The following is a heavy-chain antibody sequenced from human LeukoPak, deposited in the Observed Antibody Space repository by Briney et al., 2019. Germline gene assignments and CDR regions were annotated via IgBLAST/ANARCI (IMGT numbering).Heavy chain of an antibody. Sequence: PSETLSLTCAVSGGSISSDGYSWSWIRQPPGKGLEWIGYIYHSGNTYYNPSLKSRVTISVDRSKNQFSLKLTSVTAADTAVYYCAREGDDGGYSYVTPYFDYWGQGTLVTVSS. V-gene: IGHV4-30-2*01. D-gene: IGHD5-18*01. CDR2: IYHSGNT. CDR1: GGSISSDGYS. J-gene: IGHJ4*02. CDR3: AREGDDGGYSYVTPYFDY.